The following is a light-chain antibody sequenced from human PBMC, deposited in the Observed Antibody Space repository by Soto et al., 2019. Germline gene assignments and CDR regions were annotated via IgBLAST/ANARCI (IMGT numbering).Light chain of an antibody. Sequence: DIQMTQSPSSLSASVGDRVTITCRASQSITSYLNWYQQKPGKAPKLLIYAASSLQSGVPSRFSGSGAGTYFTLTINSLQPEDFATYYGQQSFSGPLTFGGGTKVEIK. CDR2: AAS. J-gene: IGKJ4*01. V-gene: IGKV1-39*01. CDR3: QQSFSGPLT. CDR1: QSITSY.